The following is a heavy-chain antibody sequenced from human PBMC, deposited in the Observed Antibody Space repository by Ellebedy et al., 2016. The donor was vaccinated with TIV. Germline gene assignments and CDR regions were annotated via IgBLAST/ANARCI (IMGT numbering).Heavy chain of an antibody. D-gene: IGHD2-2*01. J-gene: IGHJ2*01. CDR2: IYYSGST. CDR3: AEGNLGYCSSTSCLGYWYFDL. CDR1: GGSISSYY. Sequence: SETLSLXXTVSGGSISSYYWSWIRQPPGKGLEWIGYIYYSGSTNYNPSLKSRVTISVDTSKNQLSLKLSSVTAADTAVYYCAEGNLGYCSSTSCLGYWYFDLWGRGTLVTVSS. V-gene: IGHV4-59*12.